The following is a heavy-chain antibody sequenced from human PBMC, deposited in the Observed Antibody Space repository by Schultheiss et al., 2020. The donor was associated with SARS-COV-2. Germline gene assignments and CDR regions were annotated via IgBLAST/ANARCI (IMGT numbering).Heavy chain of an antibody. CDR2: INHSGST. Sequence: SETLSLTCAAYDVSFTGYYWSWIRQPPGKGLEWIGEINHSGSTNYNPSLKSRVTISVDTSKNQFSLKLSSVTAADTAVYYCASRDYYYDSSGYYYPFDYWGQGTLVTVSS. J-gene: IGHJ4*02. D-gene: IGHD3-22*01. V-gene: IGHV4-34*01. CDR3: ASRDYYYDSSGYYYPFDY. CDR1: DVSFTGYY.